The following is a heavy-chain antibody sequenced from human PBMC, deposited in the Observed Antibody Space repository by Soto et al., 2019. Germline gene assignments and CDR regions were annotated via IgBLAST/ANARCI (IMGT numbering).Heavy chain of an antibody. D-gene: IGHD4-17*01. CDR3: ARESYGDLYFDY. CDR2: MSYDGSNK. Sequence: QVPLVESGGGVVQPGTSLRLSCAASGFTFSRFAMHWVRQAPGKGLEWVAVMSYDGSNKYYADSVKGRFTISRDNSKNTLYLEMNSLRAEDTAVYFCARESYGDLYFDYWGLGTLVTVLS. V-gene: IGHV3-30-3*01. J-gene: IGHJ4*02. CDR1: GFTFSRFA.